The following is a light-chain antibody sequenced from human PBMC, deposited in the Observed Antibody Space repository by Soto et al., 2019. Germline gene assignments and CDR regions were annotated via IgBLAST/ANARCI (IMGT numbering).Light chain of an antibody. V-gene: IGKV3-20*01. CDR1: ETVTGKY. J-gene: IGKJ1*01. CDR2: GAS. CDR3: QHYSSQT. Sequence: EIVLTQSPGTLSLSPADRATLSCRASETVTGKYLAWYQQRPGQAPRLLIYGASSRATGIPDRFSGSGSGTDFTLTISRLEPEDSAVYFCQHYSSQTFGQGTKVDIK.